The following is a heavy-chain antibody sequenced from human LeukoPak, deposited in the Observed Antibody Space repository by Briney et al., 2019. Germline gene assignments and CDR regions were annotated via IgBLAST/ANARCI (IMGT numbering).Heavy chain of an antibody. CDR2: IYTSGST. J-gene: IGHJ4*02. Sequence: SEFLSLTCTVSGGSISSYYWSWIRQPAGKGLEWIGRIYTSGSTNYNPSLKSRVTMSVDTSKNQFSLKLSSVTAADTAVYYCAREGGIAAAGTNYFDYWGQGTLVTVSS. CDR1: GGSISSYY. CDR3: AREGGIAAAGTNYFDY. D-gene: IGHD6-13*01. V-gene: IGHV4-4*07.